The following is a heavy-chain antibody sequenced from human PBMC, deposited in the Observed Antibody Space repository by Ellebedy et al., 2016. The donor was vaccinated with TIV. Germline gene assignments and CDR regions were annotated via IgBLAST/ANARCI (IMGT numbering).Heavy chain of an antibody. CDR1: GFTFSDHH. Sequence: GGSLRLSCAASGFTFSDHHMGWVRQAPGKGLEWVGRIRNKVNSYTTQYAASVKGRFTISRDDSEDSVYLQMNSLKTGDTAVYYCVRAMVGAVGAFDFWGQGTMVTVS. CDR2: IRNKVNSYTT. V-gene: IGHV3-72*01. CDR3: VRAMVGAVGAFDF. J-gene: IGHJ3*01. D-gene: IGHD1-26*01.